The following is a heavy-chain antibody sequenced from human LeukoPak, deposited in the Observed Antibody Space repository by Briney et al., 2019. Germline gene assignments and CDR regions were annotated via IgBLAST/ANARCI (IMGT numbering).Heavy chain of an antibody. CDR1: GFTFSSYS. Sequence: GGSLRLSCAASGFTFSSYSMNWVRQAPGKGLEWVSYICSTTVYYADSVKGRFTISTDSAKNSLYLQMNILRAEDTVVYYCAGVRECCSGGFCYGNGFDSWGKGTLVTVSS. D-gene: IGHD2-15*01. V-gene: IGHV3-48*01. CDR3: AGVRECCSGGFCYGNGFDS. J-gene: IGHJ5*01. CDR2: ICSTTV.